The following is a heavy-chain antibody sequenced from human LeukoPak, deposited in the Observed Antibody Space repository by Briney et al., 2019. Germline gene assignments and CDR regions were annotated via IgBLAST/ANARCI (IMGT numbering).Heavy chain of an antibody. Sequence: GESLKISCKGSGYNFISYWIGWVRQMPGKGLEWMGIIYPGDSDTRYSPSFQGQVTIPADKSISTAYLQWSSLKASYTAMYYCARHYGTIVNWFDPWGQGTLVTVSS. D-gene: IGHD1-1*01. CDR1: GYNFISYW. CDR3: ARHYGTIVNWFDP. J-gene: IGHJ5*02. CDR2: IYPGDSDT. V-gene: IGHV5-51*01.